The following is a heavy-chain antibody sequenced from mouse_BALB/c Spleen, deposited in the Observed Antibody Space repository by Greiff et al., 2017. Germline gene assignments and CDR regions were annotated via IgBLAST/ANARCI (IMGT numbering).Heavy chain of an antibody. D-gene: IGHD2-4*01. V-gene: IGHV1-69*02. CDR2: IDPSDSYT. Sequence: VQLQQSGAELVKPGASVKLSCKASGYTFTSYWMHWVKQRPGQGLEWIGEIDPSDSYTNYNQKFKGKATLTVDKSSSTAYMQLSSLTSEDSAVYYCAKGGLRREGAMDYWGQGTSVTVSS. CDR3: AKGGLRREGAMDY. J-gene: IGHJ4*01. CDR1: GYTFTSYW.